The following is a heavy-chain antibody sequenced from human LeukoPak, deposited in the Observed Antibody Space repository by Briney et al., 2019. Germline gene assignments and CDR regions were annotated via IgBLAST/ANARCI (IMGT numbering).Heavy chain of an antibody. CDR1: GGTFSSYA. D-gene: IGHD3-10*01. CDR3: AAGGSGTPYYFDH. Sequence: SVKVSCKASGGTFSSYAISWVRQAPGQGLEWMGGIIPIFGTANYAQKFQGRVTITADESTSTAYMELSSLRSEDTAVYYCAAGGSGTPYYFDHWGQGTLVTVSS. CDR2: IIPIFGTA. J-gene: IGHJ4*02. V-gene: IGHV1-69*01.